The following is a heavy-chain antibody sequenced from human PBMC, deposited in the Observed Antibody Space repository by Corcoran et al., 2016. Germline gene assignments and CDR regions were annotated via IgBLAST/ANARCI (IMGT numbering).Heavy chain of an antibody. CDR3: TTVRTYYDDSSGYYLPPDDAFDI. V-gene: IGHV3-15*07. CDR2: IKSKTDGGTT. CDR1: GFTFSNAW. J-gene: IGHJ3*02. Sequence: EVQLVESGGGLVKPGGSLRLSCAASGFTFSNAWMNWVRQAPGKGLEWVGRIKSKTDGGTTDYAAPVKGRFTISRDDSKNTLYLQMNSLKTEDTAVYYCTTVRTYYDDSSGYYLPPDDAFDIWGQGTMVTVSS. D-gene: IGHD3-22*01.